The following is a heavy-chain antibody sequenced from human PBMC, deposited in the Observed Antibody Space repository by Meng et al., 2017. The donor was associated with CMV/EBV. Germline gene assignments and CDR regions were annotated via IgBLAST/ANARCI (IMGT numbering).Heavy chain of an antibody. CDR1: GYTFTGYY. CDR2: INPNSGGT. Sequence: ASVKVSCKASGYTFTGYYMHWVRPAPGQGLEWMGWINPNSGGTNYAQKFQGRVTKTRDTSISTAYMELSRLRSDDTAVYYCARDHGGVVPAYWFDPWGQGTLVTVSS. CDR3: ARDHGGVVPAYWFDP. D-gene: IGHD2-2*01. J-gene: IGHJ5*02. V-gene: IGHV1-2*02.